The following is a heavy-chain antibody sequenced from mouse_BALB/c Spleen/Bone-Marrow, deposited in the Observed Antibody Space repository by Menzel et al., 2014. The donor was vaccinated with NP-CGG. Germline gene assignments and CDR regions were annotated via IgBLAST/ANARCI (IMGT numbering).Heavy chain of an antibody. CDR2: INPGSSTI. CDR1: GFDFGRYW. D-gene: IGHD1-2*01. J-gene: IGHJ2*01. V-gene: IGHV4-2*02. Sequence: EVKLMESGGGLVQPGGSLNLACVASGFDFGRYWMSWARQAPGKGLEWIGEINPGSSTINYSPSLKDKFIMSRDNAKNTLYLQIRKVRSEDTALYYCARLGYYGYHDNWGQGTTLPVSS. CDR3: ARLGYYGYHDN.